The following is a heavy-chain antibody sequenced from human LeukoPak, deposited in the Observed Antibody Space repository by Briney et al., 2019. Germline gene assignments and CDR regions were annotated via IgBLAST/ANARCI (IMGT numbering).Heavy chain of an antibody. Sequence: GESLKISCKGSGYSFTNYWIGWVRQMPGEGLEWMGIIYPGDSDTRYSPSFQGQVTISADKSISTTYLQWSSLKASDTAMYYCARREDKGSLDYWGQGTLVTVSS. D-gene: IGHD1-26*01. V-gene: IGHV5-51*01. CDR1: GYSFTNYW. CDR3: ARREDKGSLDY. J-gene: IGHJ4*02. CDR2: IYPGDSDT.